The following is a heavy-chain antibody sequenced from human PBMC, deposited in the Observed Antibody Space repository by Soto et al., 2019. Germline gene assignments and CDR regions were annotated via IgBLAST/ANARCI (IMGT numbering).Heavy chain of an antibody. D-gene: IGHD6-6*01. CDR3: TKSSGGSSSVGMDY. CDR1: GFIFKNYA. V-gene: IGHV3-30*04. Sequence: GGSLRLSCAVSGFIFKNYALNWVRQAPGKGLEWVASITRDGYNKYYADSVKGRFTISRDNSKNTLSLQMTALRVEDSSVYYCTKSSGGSSSVGMDYWGPGTLVTVSS. CDR2: ITRDGYNK. J-gene: IGHJ4*02.